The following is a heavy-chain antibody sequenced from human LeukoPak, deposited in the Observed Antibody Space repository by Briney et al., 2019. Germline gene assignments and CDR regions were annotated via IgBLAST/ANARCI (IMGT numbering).Heavy chain of an antibody. CDR1: GGSISSYY. CDR2: IYYSGST. J-gene: IGHJ4*02. CDR3: ARDKKGASCYDC. Sequence: KPSETLSLTCTVSGGSISSYYWSWIRQPPGKGLEWIGYIYYSGSTNYNPSLKSRVTISVDTSKNQFSLKLSSVTAADTAVYYCARDKKGASCYDCWGQGTLVTVSS. V-gene: IGHV4-59*01. D-gene: IGHD2-2*01.